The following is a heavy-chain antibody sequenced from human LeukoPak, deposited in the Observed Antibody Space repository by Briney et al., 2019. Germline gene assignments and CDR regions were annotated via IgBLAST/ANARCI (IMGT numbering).Heavy chain of an antibody. CDR3: ATGSHVRVYDSNPYYGHY. V-gene: IGHV1-46*01. Sequence: ASVKVSCTASGYRFSSYYMIWVRQAPGQGLEWMGIINPSGGSTYYAQKFQGRLTMTRDMSTSTVYMELSSLRSEDTALYYCATGSHVRVYDSNPYYGHYWGQGTLVTVSS. CDR1: GYRFSSYY. D-gene: IGHD3-22*01. J-gene: IGHJ4*02. CDR2: INPSGGST.